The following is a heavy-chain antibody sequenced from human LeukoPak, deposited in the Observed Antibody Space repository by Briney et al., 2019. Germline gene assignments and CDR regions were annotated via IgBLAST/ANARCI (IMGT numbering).Heavy chain of an antibody. J-gene: IGHJ4*02. CDR3: ARDYYGTGSHGD. V-gene: IGHV3-7*04. CDR2: IRQDGGVK. Sequence: GRSLRLSCAASGFTFSNYWMSWVRQAPGKGLEWAANIRQDGGVKYYVDSVKGRFTISRDNAENSLYLQMNSLRAEDTAVYYCARDYYGTGSHGDWGQGTLVTVSS. CDR1: GFTFSNYW. D-gene: IGHD3-10*01.